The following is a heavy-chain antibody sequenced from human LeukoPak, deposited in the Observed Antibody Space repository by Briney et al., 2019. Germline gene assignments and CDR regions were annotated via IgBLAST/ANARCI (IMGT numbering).Heavy chain of an antibody. CDR3: AKGDGVEDDFWSGAYYFDY. D-gene: IGHD3-3*01. CDR1: GFTFSSYV. J-gene: IGHJ4*02. V-gene: IGHV3-30*04. Sequence: GGSLRLSCAASGFTFSSYVMHWVRQAPGKGLEWVAIISYDGSNEYYADSVKGRFTISRDNSKNTLYLQMNSLRAEDTAVYYCAKGDGVEDDFWSGAYYFDYWGQGTLVTVSS. CDR2: ISYDGSNE.